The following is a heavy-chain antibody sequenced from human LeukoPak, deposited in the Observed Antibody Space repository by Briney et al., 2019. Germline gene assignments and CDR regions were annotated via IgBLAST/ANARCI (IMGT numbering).Heavy chain of an antibody. D-gene: IGHD2-2*02. CDR1: GFTFSHYA. J-gene: IGHJ6*02. CDR3: AKDGEGCSSTSCYRIYYYYGMDV. V-gene: IGHV3-23*01. Sequence: PGGSLRLSCAASGFTFSHYAMSWVRQAPGKGLEWVSAISGSGGSTYYADSVKGRFTISRDNSKNTLYLQMNSLRAEDTAVYYCAKDGEGCSSTSCYRIYYYYGMDVWGQGTTVTVSS. CDR2: ISGSGGST.